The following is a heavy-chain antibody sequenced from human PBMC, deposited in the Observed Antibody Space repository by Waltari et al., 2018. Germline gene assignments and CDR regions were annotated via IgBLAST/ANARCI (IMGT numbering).Heavy chain of an antibody. V-gene: IGHV3-53*02. D-gene: IGHD6-19*01. J-gene: IGHJ4*02. Sequence: EVQLVETGGTLIQPGGTRRLHGADSGLIGSSKYMSWVRQAPGKGLEWVSVMYSSSTTYYADSVKGRFTISRDNSKNTLYLEMNSLRAEDTAVYYCARGSSFSGYFDLWGQGTPVTVSS. CDR1: GLIGSSKY. CDR2: MYSSSTT. CDR3: ARGSSFSGYFDL.